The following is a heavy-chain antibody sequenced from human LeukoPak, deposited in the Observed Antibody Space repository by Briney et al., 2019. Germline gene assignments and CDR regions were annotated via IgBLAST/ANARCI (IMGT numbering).Heavy chain of an antibody. Sequence: PSETLSLTCAVYGGSFSGYYWSWIRQPPGKGLEWIGEINHSGSTNCNPSLKSRVTISVDTSKNQFSLKLSSVTAADTAVYYCARVGNIVVVPAARQGFDYWGQGTLVTVSS. V-gene: IGHV4-34*01. D-gene: IGHD2-2*01. J-gene: IGHJ4*02. CDR2: INHSGST. CDR3: ARVGNIVVVPAARQGFDY. CDR1: GGSFSGYY.